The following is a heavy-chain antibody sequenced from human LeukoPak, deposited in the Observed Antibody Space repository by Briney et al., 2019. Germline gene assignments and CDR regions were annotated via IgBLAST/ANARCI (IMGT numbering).Heavy chain of an antibody. CDR1: GCALSSYS. J-gene: IGHJ5*02. CDR2: ISSSSSYI. D-gene: IGHD6-13*01. CDR3: ARDRLAAAGTQGWFHP. V-gene: IGHV3-21*01. Sequence: PRRSQRLSCAASGCALSSYSMNWAPQPSRKGLEWVSSISSSSSYIYYADSVKGRFTISRDNAKNSLYLQMNSLRAEDTAVYYCARDRLAAAGTQGWFHPRGQGTLVTVSS.